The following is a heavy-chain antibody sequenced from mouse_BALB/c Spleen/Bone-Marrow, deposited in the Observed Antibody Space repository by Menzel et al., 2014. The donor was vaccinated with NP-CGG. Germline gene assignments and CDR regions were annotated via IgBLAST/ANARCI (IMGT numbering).Heavy chain of an antibody. V-gene: IGHV1-55*01. J-gene: IGHJ2*01. CDR1: GYTFTSYW. CDR3: AREEDFFDY. Sequence: QVQLQQSGAELVKPGTSVKMSCKASGYTFTSYWMHWVKPRPGQGLERIGDIYPGTNSTNYNEKFKTKATLTVDTSSSTAYMQLSSPTSEDSAAYYCAREEDFFDYWGQGTTLTVSS. CDR2: IYPGTNST.